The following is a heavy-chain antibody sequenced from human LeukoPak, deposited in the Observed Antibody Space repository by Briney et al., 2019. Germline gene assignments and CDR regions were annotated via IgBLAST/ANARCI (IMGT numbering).Heavy chain of an antibody. D-gene: IGHD3-10*01. CDR2: LDPSDSYT. CDR3: ARQGSGSGPGGAFDI. V-gene: IGHV5-10-1*01. J-gene: IGHJ3*02. Sequence: GESLKISCKGSGYNFTNYWINWVRQMPGKGLEWMGMLDPSDSYTNYSPSFQGHVSISSDKSISTASLQWSSLKASDTAMYYCARQGSGSGPGGAFDIWGQGIMVTVSS. CDR1: GYNFTNYW.